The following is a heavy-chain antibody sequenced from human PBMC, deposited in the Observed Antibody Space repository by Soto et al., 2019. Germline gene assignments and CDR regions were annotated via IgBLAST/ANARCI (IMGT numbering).Heavy chain of an antibody. D-gene: IGHD6-6*01. J-gene: IGHJ4*02. CDR3: AREAIAARRYFDY. V-gene: IGHV4-59*01. CDR2: IYYSGST. Sequence: PPGKGLEWIGYIYYSGSTNYNPSLESRVTISVDTSKNQFSLKLSSVTAADTAVYYCAREAIAARRYFDYWRQGTLVTVSS.